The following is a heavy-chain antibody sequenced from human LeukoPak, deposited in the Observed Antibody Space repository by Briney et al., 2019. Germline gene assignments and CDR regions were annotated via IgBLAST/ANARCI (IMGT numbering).Heavy chain of an antibody. CDR2: ISAYNGNT. J-gene: IGHJ4*02. CDR1: GYTFTSYG. Sequence: ASVKLSCKASGYTFTSYGISWVRQAPGQGLEWMGWISAYNGNTNYAQKLQGRVTMTTDTSTSTAYMELRSLRSDDTAVYYCARGRRYCSGGSCLDYWGQGTLVTVSS. D-gene: IGHD2-15*01. CDR3: ARGRRYCSGGSCLDY. V-gene: IGHV1-18*01.